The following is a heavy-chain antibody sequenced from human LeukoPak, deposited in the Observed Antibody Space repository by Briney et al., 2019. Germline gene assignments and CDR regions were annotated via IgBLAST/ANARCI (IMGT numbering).Heavy chain of an antibody. CDR1: GGSISSFY. CDR2: IYYSGST. J-gene: IGHJ6*02. V-gene: IGHV4-59*08. CDR3: ARHRDGYYYYGMDV. Sequence: SETLSLTCTVSGGSISSFYWSWIRQPPGKGLEWIGYIYYSGSTNYNPSLKSRVTISVDTSKNQFSLKLSSVTAADTAVYYCARHRDGYYYYGMDVWGQGTTVTVSS. D-gene: IGHD3-10*01.